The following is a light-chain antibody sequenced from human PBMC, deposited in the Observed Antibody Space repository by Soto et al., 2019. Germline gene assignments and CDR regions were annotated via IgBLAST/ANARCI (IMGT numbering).Light chain of an antibody. Sequence: QSALTQPASVSGSPGQSITISCSGTSSDVGSYSHFAWYQQFPGKTPKLIIYEVTYRPSGVSHRFSASKSGNTTSLTISGRQAGDEADYFCISYTGSSTSDVVWTGTKVTVL. V-gene: IGLV2-14*01. CDR3: ISYTGSSTSDV. J-gene: IGLJ1*01. CDR1: SSDVGSYSH. CDR2: EVT.